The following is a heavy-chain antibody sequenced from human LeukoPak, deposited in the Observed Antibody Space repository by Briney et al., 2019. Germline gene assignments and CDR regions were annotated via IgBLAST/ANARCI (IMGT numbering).Heavy chain of an antibody. J-gene: IGHJ4*02. CDR1: RFTPSGVR. CDR3: ARDFPIFHSTASYLDY. D-gene: IGHD2/OR15-2a*01. CDR2: VVTDGRST. V-gene: IGHV3-74*01. Sequence: GCPRLSSAAPRFTPSGVRMHTFRQAPRGRLGWVSHVVTDGRSTFYADSVKGRFTISRDNARNTLYLQMNSLRAEDTAMYYCARDFPIFHSTASYLDYWGQGTLVTVSS.